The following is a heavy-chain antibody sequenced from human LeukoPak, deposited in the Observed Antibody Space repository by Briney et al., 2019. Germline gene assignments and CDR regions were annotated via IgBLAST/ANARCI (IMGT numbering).Heavy chain of an antibody. J-gene: IGHJ4*02. CDR1: GGSFSGYY. D-gene: IGHD1-26*01. CDR3: ARGRGGATIY. V-gene: IGHV4-34*01. Sequence: PSETLSHTCAVYGGSFSGYYWSWIRQPPGKGLEWIGEINHSGSTNYNPSLKSRVTISVDTSKNQFSLKLSSVTAADTAVYYCARGRGGATIYWGQGTLVTVSS. CDR2: INHSGST.